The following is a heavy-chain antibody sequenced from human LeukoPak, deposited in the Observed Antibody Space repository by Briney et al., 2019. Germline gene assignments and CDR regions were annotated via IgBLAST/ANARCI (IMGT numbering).Heavy chain of an antibody. J-gene: IGHJ6*02. D-gene: IGHD1-7*01. CDR2: ISSSSSYI. CDR1: GFTFSSYS. CDR3: ARGTLPYNWNYGSYYGMDV. V-gene: IGHV3-21*01. Sequence: GGSLRLSCAASGFTFSSYSMTWVRQAPGKGLEWVSSISSSSSYIYYADSVKGRFTISRDNAKNSLYLQMNSLRAEDTAVYYCARGTLPYNWNYGSYYGMDVWGQGTTVTVSS.